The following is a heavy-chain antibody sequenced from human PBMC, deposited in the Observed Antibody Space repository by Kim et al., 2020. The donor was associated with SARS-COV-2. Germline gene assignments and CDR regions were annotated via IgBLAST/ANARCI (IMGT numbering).Heavy chain of an antibody. CDR3: ARENSGSKSSLDY. J-gene: IGHJ4*02. CDR2: IWYDGSNK. V-gene: IGHV3-33*01. D-gene: IGHD1-26*01. CDR1: GFTFSSYG. Sequence: GGSLRLSCAASGFTFSSYGMHWVRQAPGKGLEWVAVIWYDGSNKYYADSVKGRFTISRDNSKNTLYLQMNSLRAEDTAVYYCARENSGSKSSLDYWGQGTLVTVSS.